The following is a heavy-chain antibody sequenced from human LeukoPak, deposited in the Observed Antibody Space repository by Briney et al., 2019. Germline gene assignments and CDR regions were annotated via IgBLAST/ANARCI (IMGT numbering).Heavy chain of an antibody. CDR2: INAGNGNT. CDR3: ARDKGHGDYFDY. V-gene: IGHV1-3*03. J-gene: IGHJ4*02. D-gene: IGHD4-17*01. Sequence: ASVKVSCKASGYSFTGYYMHWVRQAPGQGLEWMGWINAGNGNTKYSQEFQGRVTITRDTSASTAYMELSSLRSEDMAVYYCARDKGHGDYFDYWGQGTLVTVSS. CDR1: GYSFTGYY.